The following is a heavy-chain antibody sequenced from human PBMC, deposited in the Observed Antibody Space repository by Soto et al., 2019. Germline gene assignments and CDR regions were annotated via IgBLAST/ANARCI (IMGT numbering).Heavy chain of an antibody. D-gene: IGHD3-10*01. CDR3: ARDPYYGSGSYYNVKAFDI. V-gene: IGHV3-48*01. J-gene: IGHJ3*02. CDR2: ISSSSSTI. CDR1: GFTFSSYS. Sequence: PGGSLRLSCAASGFTFSSYSMNWVRQAPGKGLEWLSYISSSSSTIYYADSVKGRFTISRDNAKNSLYLQMNSLRAEDTAVYYCARDPYYGSGSYYNVKAFDIWGQGTMVTVSS.